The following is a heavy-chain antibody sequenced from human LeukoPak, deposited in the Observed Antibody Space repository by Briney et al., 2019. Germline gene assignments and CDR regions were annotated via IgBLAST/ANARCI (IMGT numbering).Heavy chain of an antibody. J-gene: IGHJ4*02. CDR2: IYYTGST. CDR1: GGSISSYY. D-gene: IGHD3-22*01. CDR3: ARGVVVTNLDY. Sequence: SETLSLTCTVSGGSISSYYWSWIRQPPGKGLEWIGFIYYTGSTNYNPSLKSRVTISVDTSKNQFSLKLSSVTTADTAVYYCARGVVVTNLDYWGQGTLVTASS. V-gene: IGHV4-59*01.